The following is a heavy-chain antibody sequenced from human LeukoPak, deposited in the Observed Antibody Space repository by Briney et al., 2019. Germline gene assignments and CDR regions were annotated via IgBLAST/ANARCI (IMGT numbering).Heavy chain of an antibody. CDR2: IYTSGST. D-gene: IGHD2-2*01. Sequence: SESLSLTCTVSGGSISSYYWSWIRQPAGKGLEWIGRIYTSGSTNYNPSLKSRVTMSVDTSKNQFSLKLSSVTAADTAVYYCAYSSTSHDAFDIWGQGTMVTVSS. J-gene: IGHJ3*02. CDR3: AYSSTSHDAFDI. CDR1: GGSISSYY. V-gene: IGHV4-4*07.